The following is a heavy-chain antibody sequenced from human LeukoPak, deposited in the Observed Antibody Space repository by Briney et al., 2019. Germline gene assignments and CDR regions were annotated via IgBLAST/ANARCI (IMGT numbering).Heavy chain of an antibody. CDR1: GYTFTGYY. V-gene: IGHV1-2*02. D-gene: IGHD2-21*02. CDR2: INPNSGGT. J-gene: IGHJ4*02. Sequence: GESLKISCKGSGYTFTGYYMHWVRQAPGQGLEWVGWINPNSGGTNYAQKFQGRVTMTRDTSISTAYMELSRLLSGDTAVYYCARGKTMVYCGGDCYRFDNWGQGTLVTVSS. CDR3: ARGKTMVYCGGDCYRFDN.